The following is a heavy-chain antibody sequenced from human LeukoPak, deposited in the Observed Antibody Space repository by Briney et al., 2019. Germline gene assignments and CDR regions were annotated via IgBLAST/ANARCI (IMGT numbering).Heavy chain of an antibody. CDR1: GGSVSSGDYH. J-gene: IGHJ5*02. Sequence: SQTLSLTCSVSGGSVSSGDYHWSWIRQPPGKGLGWIGFIQSSNTKYNPSLKSRAIISADTSKNQLSLKLTSVTAADTAVYYCARAIDSSARNGFDPWGQGTLVTVSS. D-gene: IGHD3-22*01. CDR2: IQSSNT. CDR3: ARAIDSSARNGFDP. V-gene: IGHV4-30-4*01.